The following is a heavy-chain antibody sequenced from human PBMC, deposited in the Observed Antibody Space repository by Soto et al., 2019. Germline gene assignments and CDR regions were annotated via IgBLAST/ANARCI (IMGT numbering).Heavy chain of an antibody. Sequence: LRLSCAASGFTFSDYAMHWVRQAPGKGLEWVSNISEDGSETYYVDSVKGRFTISRDNSKNTLYLQMNSLRAEDTAVYYCARKGPSSSWYDYWGQGTLVTVSS. V-gene: IGHV3-7*03. CDR3: ARKGPSSSWYDY. D-gene: IGHD6-13*01. J-gene: IGHJ4*02. CDR2: ISEDGSET. CDR1: GFTFSDYA.